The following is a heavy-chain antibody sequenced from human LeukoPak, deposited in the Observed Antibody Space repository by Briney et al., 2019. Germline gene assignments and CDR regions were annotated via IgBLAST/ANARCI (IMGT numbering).Heavy chain of an antibody. V-gene: IGHV3-15*01. Sequence: GGSLRLSCVASGFTFSNTWMSWVRQAPGKGLEFVGRIKSKIDGGTTDYAAPVKGRFTISRDDSKNTLYLQMNSLKTEDTALYYCTTDVYTASLDYWGQGTLVTVSS. CDR3: TTDVYTASLDY. CDR1: GFTFSNTW. CDR2: IKSKIDGGTT. D-gene: IGHD3-16*01. J-gene: IGHJ4*02.